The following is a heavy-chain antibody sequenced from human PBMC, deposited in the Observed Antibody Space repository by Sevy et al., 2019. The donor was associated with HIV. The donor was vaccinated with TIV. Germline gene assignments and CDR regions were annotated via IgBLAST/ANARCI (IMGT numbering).Heavy chain of an antibody. CDR1: GGSISSSNW. CDR2: IYHSGST. J-gene: IGHJ6*02. D-gene: IGHD2-15*01. V-gene: IGHV4-4*02. Sequence: SETLSLTCAVSGGSISSSNWWSWVRQPPGKGLEWIGEIYHSGSTNYNPSLKSRVTISVDKSKNQFSLKLSSVTAADTAVYYWARGGYCSGGSCYQPDYYYYGMDVWGQGTTVTVSS. CDR3: ARGGYCSGGSCYQPDYYYYGMDV.